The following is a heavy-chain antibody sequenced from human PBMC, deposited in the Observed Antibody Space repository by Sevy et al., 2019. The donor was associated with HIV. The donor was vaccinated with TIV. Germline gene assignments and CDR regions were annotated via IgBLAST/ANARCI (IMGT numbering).Heavy chain of an antibody. V-gene: IGHV3-7*01. CDR1: GFTFSSYW. Sequence: GGSLRLSCAASGFTFSSYWMSWVRQAPGKGLEWVANIKQDGSEKYYVNSVKGRFTISRDNAKNSLYLQMNSLRAEDTAGYFFAGDFPDPPSEYSTPLDYWGQGTLVTVSS. CDR3: AGDFPDPPSEYSTPLDY. D-gene: IGHD2-21*01. CDR2: IKQDGSEK. J-gene: IGHJ4*02.